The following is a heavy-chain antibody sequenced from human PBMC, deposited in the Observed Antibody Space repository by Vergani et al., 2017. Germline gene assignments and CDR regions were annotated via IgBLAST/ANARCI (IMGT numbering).Heavy chain of an antibody. D-gene: IGHD3-10*01. V-gene: IGHV4-61*02. CDR2: IYTSGST. J-gene: IGHJ4*02. Sequence: QVQLQESGPGLVKPSQTLSLTCTVSGGSISSGSYYWSWIRQPAGKGLEWIGRIYTSGSTNYNPSLKSRVTISVDTSKNQFSLKLSSVTAADTAVYYCASSPPNVRGTSATAYYFDDWGQGTLVTVSS. CDR3: ASSPPNVRGTSATAYYFDD. CDR1: GGSISSGSYY.